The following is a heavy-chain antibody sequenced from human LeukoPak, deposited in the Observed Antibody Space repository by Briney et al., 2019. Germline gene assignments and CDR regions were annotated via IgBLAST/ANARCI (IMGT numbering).Heavy chain of an antibody. Sequence: ASVKVSCKASGYTFTRHYIQWVRQAPGQGLEWVGWINPNSGVTNYAQRFQARVTMTRDTSISTAYMELSRLRSDDTAVYFCARAERYFYFYMDVWGKGTTVTVSS. CDR2: INPNSGVT. J-gene: IGHJ6*03. CDR1: GYTFTRHY. CDR3: ARAERYFYFYMDV. V-gene: IGHV1-2*02.